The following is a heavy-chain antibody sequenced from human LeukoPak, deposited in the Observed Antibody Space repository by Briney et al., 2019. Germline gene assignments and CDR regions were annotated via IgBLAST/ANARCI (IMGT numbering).Heavy chain of an antibody. J-gene: IGHJ4*02. CDR2: INTDGRVT. CDR3: IRETHVGLHLEY. V-gene: IGHV3-74*01. CDR1: GFTFTTYW. Sequence: PGGSLRLSCVASGFTFTTYWMHWVRQVPGKGLVWVARINTDGRVTTYADSVKGRFTVSRDNAENTLYPQMNNLRPEDTAVYYCIRETHVGLHLEYWGQGTLATVSA. D-gene: IGHD3-10*02.